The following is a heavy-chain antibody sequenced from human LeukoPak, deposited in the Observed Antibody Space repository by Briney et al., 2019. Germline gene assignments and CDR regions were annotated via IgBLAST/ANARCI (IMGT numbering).Heavy chain of an antibody. J-gene: IGHJ4*02. D-gene: IGHD3-10*01. V-gene: IGHV3-21*01. CDR2: ISSSSSYI. CDR3: AREIRWFGVFDY. CDR1: GFTFSSYS. Sequence: GGSLRLSCAASGFTFSSYSMNWVRQAPGKGLEWVSSISSSSSYIYYADSVKGRFTISRDNAKNSLYLQMNSLRAEDTAVYYCAREIRWFGVFDYWGQGTLVTVSS.